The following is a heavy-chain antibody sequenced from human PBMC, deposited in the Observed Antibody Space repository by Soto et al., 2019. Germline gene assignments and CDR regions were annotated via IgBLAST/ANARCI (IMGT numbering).Heavy chain of an antibody. V-gene: IGHV1-24*01. J-gene: IGHJ4*02. CDR1: GYILRDLS. CDR3: ATVFGGNYNDYFDK. D-gene: IGHD1-26*01. Sequence: ASVKVSCKVSGYILRDLSIHWVRQAPGKGLEWMGGYDPEEHKTIYAQKFQGRVTMTEDTSTDTAYMELSSLRSDDTAVYYCATVFGGNYNDYFDKWSQGTLVTVSS. CDR2: YDPEEHKT.